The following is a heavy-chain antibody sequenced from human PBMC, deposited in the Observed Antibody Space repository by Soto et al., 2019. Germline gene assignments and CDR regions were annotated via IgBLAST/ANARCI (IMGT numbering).Heavy chain of an antibody. D-gene: IGHD3-22*01. CDR1: GFTFEDYA. CDR2: ISWNSGSI. J-gene: IGHJ4*02. Sequence: GGSLRLSCAASGFTFEDYAMHWVRQAPGKGLEWVSGISWNSGSIGYADSVKGRFTISRDNAKNSLYLQMNSLRAEDTALYYCAKDPGRDYYDSSGYYFDYWGQGTLVTVSS. CDR3: AKDPGRDYYDSSGYYFDY. V-gene: IGHV3-9*01.